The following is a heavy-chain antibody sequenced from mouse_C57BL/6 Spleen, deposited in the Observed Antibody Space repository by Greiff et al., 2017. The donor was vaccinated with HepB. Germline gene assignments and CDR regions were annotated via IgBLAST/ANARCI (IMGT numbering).Heavy chain of an antibody. CDR2: ISYDGSN. CDR1: GYSITSGYY. Sequence: EVKLQESGPGLVKPSQSLSLTCSVTGYSITSGYYWNWIRQFPGNKLEWMGYISYDGSNNYNPSLKNRISITRDTSKNQFFLKLNSVTTEDTATYYCARPLYGSSSSAWFAYWGQGTLVTVSA. D-gene: IGHD1-1*01. CDR3: ARPLYGSSSSAWFAY. V-gene: IGHV3-6*01. J-gene: IGHJ3*01.